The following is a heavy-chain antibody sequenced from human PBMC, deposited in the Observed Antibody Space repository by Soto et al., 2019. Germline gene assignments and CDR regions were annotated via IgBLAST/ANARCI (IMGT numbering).Heavy chain of an antibody. Sequence: SDTLSLTCTVSGGSVSSGSYYWSWIRQPPGKGLEWIGYIYYSGSTNYNPSLKSRVTISVDTSKNQFSLKLSSVTAADTAVYYCVKDRAPRDGYKTQPGSWGLGTLVTVSS. V-gene: IGHV4-61*01. CDR3: VKDRAPRDGYKTQPGS. D-gene: IGHD5-12*01. CDR1: GGSVSSGSYY. J-gene: IGHJ5*02. CDR2: IYYSGST.